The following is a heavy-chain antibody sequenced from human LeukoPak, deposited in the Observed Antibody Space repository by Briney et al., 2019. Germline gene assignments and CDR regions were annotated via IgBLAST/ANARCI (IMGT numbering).Heavy chain of an antibody. J-gene: IGHJ6*03. CDR2: IYHSGST. Sequence: KPSETLSLTCAVSGGSISSSNWWSWVRQPPGKGLEWIGEIYHSGSTNYNPSLKSRVTISVDKSKNQFSLKLSSVTAADTAVYYCARRRPDGYYYDSSGTNYYYYYYMDVWGKGTTVTVSS. CDR1: GGSISSSNW. CDR3: ARRRPDGYYYDSSGTNYYYYYYMDV. D-gene: IGHD3-22*01. V-gene: IGHV4-4*02.